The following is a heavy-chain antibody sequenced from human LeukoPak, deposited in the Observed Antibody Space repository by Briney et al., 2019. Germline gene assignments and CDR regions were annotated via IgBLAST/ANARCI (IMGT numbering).Heavy chain of an antibody. CDR3: ARAPRARYSGYDGEYFDY. J-gene: IGHJ4*02. CDR2: IYTSGST. Sequence: SETLSLTCTVSGGSISSYYWSWIRQPAGKGLEWIGRIYTSGSTNYNPSLKSRVTMSVDTSKNQFSLKLSSVTAADTAVYYCARAPRARYSGYDGEYFDYWGQGTPVTVSS. V-gene: IGHV4-4*07. D-gene: IGHD5-12*01. CDR1: GGSISSYY.